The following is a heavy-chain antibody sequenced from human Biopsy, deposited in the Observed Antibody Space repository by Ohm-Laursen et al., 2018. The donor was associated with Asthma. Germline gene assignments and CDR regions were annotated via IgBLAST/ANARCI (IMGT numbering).Heavy chain of an antibody. V-gene: IGHV1-69*13. CDR1: GGTFNTYV. J-gene: IGHJ4*02. Sequence: SVKVSCKSLGGTFNTYVIGWVRQAPGQGLEWMGGINSVFGTTTYPQKFQDRVTIAADDSMSTVYMELSSLRSEDTAVYYCARKAGSCISRTCYSLDFWGQGTLVTVSS. CDR2: INSVFGTT. CDR3: ARKAGSCISRTCYSLDF. D-gene: IGHD2-2*01.